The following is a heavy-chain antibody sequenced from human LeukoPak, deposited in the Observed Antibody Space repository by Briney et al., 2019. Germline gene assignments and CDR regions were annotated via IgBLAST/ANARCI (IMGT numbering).Heavy chain of an antibody. Sequence: ASVKVSCKASGYTFTTYNINWVRQAPGQGLEWMGWISGYNGNTNYAQKLQGRVTMTTDTSTSTAYMELRSLRSDDTAVYYCARVLDPSSSWYYYYYMDVWGKGTTVTVSS. V-gene: IGHV1-18*01. CDR3: ARVLDPSSSWYYYYYMDV. J-gene: IGHJ6*03. CDR1: GYTFTTYN. CDR2: ISGYNGNT. D-gene: IGHD6-13*01.